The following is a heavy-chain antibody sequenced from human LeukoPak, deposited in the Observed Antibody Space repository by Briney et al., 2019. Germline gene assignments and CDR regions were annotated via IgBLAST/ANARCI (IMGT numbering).Heavy chain of an antibody. CDR1: GYTFTGYY. Sequence: ASVKVSCKASGYTFTGYYMHWVRQAPGQGLEWVGWINPNSGGTNYAQKFQGRVTMTRDTSISTAYVELSRLRSDDTAVYYCARSYGSGSSYFDYWGQGTLVTVSS. CDR2: INPNSGGT. D-gene: IGHD3-10*01. V-gene: IGHV1-2*02. J-gene: IGHJ4*02. CDR3: ARSYGSGSSYFDY.